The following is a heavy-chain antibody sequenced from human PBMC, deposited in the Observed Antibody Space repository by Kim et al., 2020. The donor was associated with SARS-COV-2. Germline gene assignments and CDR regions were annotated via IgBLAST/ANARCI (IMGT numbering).Heavy chain of an antibody. D-gene: IGHD3-3*01. CDR1: GFTFSSYA. J-gene: IGHJ4*02. CDR2: ISGSGGST. V-gene: IGHV3-23*01. Sequence: GGSLRLSCAASGFTFSSYAMSWVRQAPGKGLEWVSAISGSGGSTYYADSVKGRFTISRDNSKNTLYLQMNSLRAEDTAVYYCAKEFGVLRFLEWPTPADYWGQGTLVTVSS. CDR3: AKEFGVLRFLEWPTPADY.